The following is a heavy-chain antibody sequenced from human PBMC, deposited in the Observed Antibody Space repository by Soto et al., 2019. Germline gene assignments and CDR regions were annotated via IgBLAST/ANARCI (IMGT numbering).Heavy chain of an antibody. CDR2: IFYTGSA. Sequence: SETLTLTCTVSGAYIRGGGYYWSWIRQRPGKGLEWIAYIFYTGSAYYNPSLESRLSISIDRSKNQFSLKLSSVSAADTAAYYCARDRKDYPDSWGNATLVTVSS. CDR1: GAYIRGGGYY. J-gene: IGHJ4*01. V-gene: IGHV4-31*03. D-gene: IGHD4-17*01. CDR3: ARDRKDYPDS.